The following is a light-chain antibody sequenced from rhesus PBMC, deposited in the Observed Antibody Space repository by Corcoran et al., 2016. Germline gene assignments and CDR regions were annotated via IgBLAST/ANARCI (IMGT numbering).Light chain of an antibody. J-gene: IGKJ1*01. Sequence: QVILTQSPATLSLSPGERATLSCMASQSVSNYFDWYQHKPGQAPSLLMYCASSRATGIPDRFSGSGSGTDFTLTIRGLEPADVGVYHCYLYDSGWTFGQGAKVEIK. CDR2: CAS. CDR3: YLYDSGWT. V-gene: IGKV3-10*02. CDR1: QSVSNY.